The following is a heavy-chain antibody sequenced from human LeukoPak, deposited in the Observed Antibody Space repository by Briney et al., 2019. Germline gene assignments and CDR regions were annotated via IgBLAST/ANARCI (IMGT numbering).Heavy chain of an antibody. CDR3: ARDILAAGYYFDY. CDR1: GGTFSSYA. J-gene: IGHJ4*02. Sequence: SVKVSCKASGGTFSSYAISWVRQAPGQRLEWMGGIIPIFGTANYAQKFQGRVTITADESTSTAYMELSSLRSEDTAVYYCARDILAAGYYFDYWGQGTLVTVSS. V-gene: IGHV1-69*13. D-gene: IGHD6-13*01. CDR2: IIPIFGTA.